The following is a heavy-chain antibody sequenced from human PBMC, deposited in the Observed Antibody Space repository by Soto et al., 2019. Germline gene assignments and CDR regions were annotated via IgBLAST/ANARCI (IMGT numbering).Heavy chain of an antibody. Sequence: SETLSLTCTASGGSISSYYRTWIRQPPGKGLEWIRYIYYSVRTNYNPSLKSRVTISVDTSKNQFSLKLSSVTAADTAVYYCARDVPSARTSDRSGQETMFNTSS. CDR2: IYYSVRT. CDR3: ARDVPSARTSDR. J-gene: IGHJ5*02. V-gene: IGHV4-59*13. CDR1: GGSISSYY.